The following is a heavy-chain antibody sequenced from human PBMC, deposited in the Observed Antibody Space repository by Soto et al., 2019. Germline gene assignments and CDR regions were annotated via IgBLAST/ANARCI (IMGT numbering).Heavy chain of an antibody. CDR2: IYHSGST. V-gene: IGHV4-30-2*01. D-gene: IGHD2-2*03. CDR1: GGSISSGGYS. J-gene: IGHJ4*02. Sequence: SETLSLTCAVSGGSISSGGYSWSWIRQPPGKGLEWIGYIYHSGSTYYNPSLKSRVTMSVDRSRNHFSLKLSSVTAADTAVYFCAREGNLGRWIQPLDSWGQGTLVTVSS. CDR3: AREGNLGRWIQPLDS.